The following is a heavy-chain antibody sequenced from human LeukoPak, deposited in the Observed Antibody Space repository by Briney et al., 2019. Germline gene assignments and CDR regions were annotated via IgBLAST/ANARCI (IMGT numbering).Heavy chain of an antibody. CDR2: INPNSGGT. V-gene: IGHV1-2*02. J-gene: IGHJ6*03. CDR3: ARDADSSSWYKFYYYYYMDV. CDR1: GYTFTGYY. Sequence: ASVKVSCKASGYTFTGYYMHWVRQAPGQGLEWMGWINPNSGGTNYAQKFQGRVTITRNTSISTAYMELSRLRPDDTAVYYCARDADSSSWYKFYYYYYMDVWGKGTTVTVSS. D-gene: IGHD6-13*01.